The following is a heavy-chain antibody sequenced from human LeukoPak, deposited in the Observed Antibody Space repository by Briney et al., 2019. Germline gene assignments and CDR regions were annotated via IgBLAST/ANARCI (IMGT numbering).Heavy chain of an antibody. CDR3: MAAVDLGSGYWEVY. D-gene: IGHD3-22*01. V-gene: IGHV3-73*01. CDR1: GFSFRGSD. CDR2: IRSKANNYAT. Sequence: GGSLKLSRAASGFSFRGSDMHWVRQASGKGLEWVGHIRSKANNYATEYAASVKGRFTISRDESKNTAYLQMNSLKTEDTAVYHCMAAVDLGSGYWEVYWGQGTLVTVSS. J-gene: IGHJ4*02.